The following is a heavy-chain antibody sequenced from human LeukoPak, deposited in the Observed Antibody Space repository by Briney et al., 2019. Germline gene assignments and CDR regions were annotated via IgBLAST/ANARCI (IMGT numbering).Heavy chain of an antibody. D-gene: IGHD6-19*01. CDR1: GGSISSGGYY. CDR3: ARGRYSSGWYDY. V-gene: IGHV4-31*03. J-gene: IGHJ4*02. CDR2: IYYIGNT. Sequence: SETLSLTCTVSGGSISSGGYYWSWIRQHPGEGLEWIGYIYYIGNTYYNPSLKSRVTISVDTSKNQFSLKLSSVTAADTAVYYCARGRYSSGWYDYWGQGTLVTVSS.